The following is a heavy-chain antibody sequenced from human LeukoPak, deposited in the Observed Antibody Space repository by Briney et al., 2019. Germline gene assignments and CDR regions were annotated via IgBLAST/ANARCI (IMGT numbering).Heavy chain of an antibody. CDR3: ARKIGFCSSGSCYFDF. CDR2: ISASGGSI. D-gene: IGHD2-15*01. V-gene: IGHV3-23*01. CDR1: GFTFSSYA. J-gene: IGHJ4*02. Sequence: PGGSLRLSCAASGFTFSSYAMSWVLQAPGKGPEWVSAISASGGSISYVDSVKGRFIISRDNSKNTVYLQMDSLRAEDTAVYYCARKIGFCSSGSCYFDFWGQGTLVTVSS.